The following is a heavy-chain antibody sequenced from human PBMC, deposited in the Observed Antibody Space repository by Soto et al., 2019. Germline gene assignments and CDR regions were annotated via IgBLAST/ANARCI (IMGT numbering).Heavy chain of an antibody. CDR3: TTDSADIVVVPATLGMNV. CDR2: FSGPGGGT. Sequence: PGGSLRLSCAASGFTFSRYAMSWVRQAPGKGLEWVSTFSGPGGGTYYADSVKGRFTISRDNFKSSLYLQMSSLRAEDTAVYHCTTDSADIVVVPATLGMNVCRQGTTVSVFS. D-gene: IGHD2-2*01. V-gene: IGHV3-23*01. CDR1: GFTFSRYA. J-gene: IGHJ6*02.